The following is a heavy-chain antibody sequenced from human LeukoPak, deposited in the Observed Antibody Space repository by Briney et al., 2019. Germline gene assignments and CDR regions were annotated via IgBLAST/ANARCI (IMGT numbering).Heavy chain of an antibody. D-gene: IGHD6-6*01. CDR1: GGSFSGYY. CDR2: IYHSGST. CDR3: ARPLAARYYYYYYMDV. V-gene: IGHV4-34*01. J-gene: IGHJ6*03. Sequence: SETLSLTCAVYGGSFSGYYWSWIRQPPGKGLEWIGEIYHSGSTNYNPSLKSRVTISVDTSKNQFSLKLGSVTAADTAVYYCARPLAARYYYYYYMDVWGKGTTVTVSS.